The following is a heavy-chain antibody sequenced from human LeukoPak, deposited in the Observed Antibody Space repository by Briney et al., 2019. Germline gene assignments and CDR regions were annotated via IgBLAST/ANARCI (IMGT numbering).Heavy chain of an antibody. CDR3: ARVVVNYYDSSGFPDY. D-gene: IGHD3-22*01. Sequence: GASVKVSCKASGYTFTSYGISWVRQAPGQGLEWMGWISAYNGNTNYAQKLQGRVTMTTDTSTSTAYMELRSLRSDDTAVYYCARVVVNYYDSSGFPDYWGQGTLVTVSS. J-gene: IGHJ4*02. CDR1: GYTFTSYG. CDR2: ISAYNGNT. V-gene: IGHV1-18*01.